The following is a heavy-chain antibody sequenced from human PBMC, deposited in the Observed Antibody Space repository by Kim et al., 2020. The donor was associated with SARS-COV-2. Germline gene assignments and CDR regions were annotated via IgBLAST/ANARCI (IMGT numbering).Heavy chain of an antibody. D-gene: IGHD5-18*01. CDR2: IKQDGSEK. Sequence: GGSLRLSCAASGFTFSSYWMSWVRQAPGKGLEWVANIKQDGSEKYYVDSVKGRFTISRDNAKNSLYLHMNSLRAEDTAVYYCAREVYSYGPKAWDYWGQGTLVTVSS. J-gene: IGHJ4*02. V-gene: IGHV3-7*01. CDR1: GFTFSSYW. CDR3: AREVYSYGPKAWDY.